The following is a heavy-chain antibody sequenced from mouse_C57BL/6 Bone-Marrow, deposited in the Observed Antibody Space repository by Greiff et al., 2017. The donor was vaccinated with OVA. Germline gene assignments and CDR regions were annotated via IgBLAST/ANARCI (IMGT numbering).Heavy chain of an antibody. Sequence: VQLQQSGAELARPGASVKLSCKASGYTFTSYGISWVKQRTGQGLEWIGEIYPRSGNTYYNEKFKGKATLTADKSSSTAYMELRSLTSEDSAVYFCAREDYSNPYFDYWGQGTTLTVSS. V-gene: IGHV1-81*01. CDR2: IYPRSGNT. CDR3: AREDYSNPYFDY. J-gene: IGHJ2*01. D-gene: IGHD2-5*01. CDR1: GYTFTSYG.